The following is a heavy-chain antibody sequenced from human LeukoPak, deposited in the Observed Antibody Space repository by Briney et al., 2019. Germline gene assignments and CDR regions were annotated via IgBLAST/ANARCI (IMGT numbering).Heavy chain of an antibody. CDR1: GYTFTSYA. V-gene: IGHV1-3*01. CDR3: ARERIVVVPAARPDGVYYYYYGMDA. D-gene: IGHD2-2*01. CDR2: INAGNGNT. Sequence: VASVKVSCKASGYTFTSYAMHWVRQAPGQRLEWMGWINAGNGNTKYSQKFQGRVTITRDTSASTAYMELSSLRSEDTAVYCCARERIVVVPAARPDGVYYYYYGMDAWGKGTTVTVSS. J-gene: IGHJ6*04.